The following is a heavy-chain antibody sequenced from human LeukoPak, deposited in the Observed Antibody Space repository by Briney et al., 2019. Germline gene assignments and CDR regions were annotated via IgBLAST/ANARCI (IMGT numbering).Heavy chain of an antibody. J-gene: IGHJ1*01. CDR2: IWYGGSNK. D-gene: IGHD1-14*01. CDR3: AKSLYNLEYFQH. CDR1: GFTFSSFG. V-gene: IGHV3-33*08. Sequence: GRSLRLSCAASGFTFSSFGMHWVRQAPGKGLEWVAVIWYGGSNKYYADSVKGRFTISRDNSKNTLYLQMNSLRAEDTAVYYCAKSLYNLEYFQHWGQGTLVTVSS.